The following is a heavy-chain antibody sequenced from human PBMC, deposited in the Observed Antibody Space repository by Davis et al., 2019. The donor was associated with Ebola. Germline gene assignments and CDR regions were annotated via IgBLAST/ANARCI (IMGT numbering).Heavy chain of an antibody. Sequence: PSETLSLTCTASGGSISSYYWSWIRQPAGKGLEWIGRIYTSGSTNYNPSLKSRVTIAVDTSKNQFSLKLGSVTAADTAVYYCAREGNSYYYGMDVWGQGTTVTVSS. CDR1: GGSISSYY. D-gene: IGHD3-10*01. CDR3: AREGNSYYYGMDV. J-gene: IGHJ6*02. V-gene: IGHV4-4*07. CDR2: IYTSGST.